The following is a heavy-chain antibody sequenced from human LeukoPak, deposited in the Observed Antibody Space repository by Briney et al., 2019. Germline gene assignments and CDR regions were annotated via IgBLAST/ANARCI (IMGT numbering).Heavy chain of an antibody. CDR3: ARIMVPSAAADT. Sequence: GESLKISCQGSGYSFTNYWIAWVRQMPGKGLEWMGVIYPGDSDTRYSPSFQGQITISADESISTAYLQWSGLRASGTAMYYCARIMVPSAAADTWGQGTLVTVSS. CDR2: IYPGDSDT. V-gene: IGHV5-51*01. D-gene: IGHD6-13*01. CDR1: GYSFTNYW. J-gene: IGHJ5*02.